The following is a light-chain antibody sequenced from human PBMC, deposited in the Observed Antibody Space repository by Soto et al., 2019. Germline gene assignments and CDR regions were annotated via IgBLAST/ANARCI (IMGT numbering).Light chain of an antibody. CDR2: AAS. CDR1: QGSSSY. J-gene: IGKJ1*01. CDR3: QQYKSFSWT. Sequence: AIRLTQSPSSLSTSTGHRGPXXXLANQGSSSYLAWYQQKPGKAPKLLIYAASTWQSGVPSRFSGSGSGTEFTLTISSLQPDDFATYYCQQYKSFSWTFGQGTKVDIK. V-gene: IGKV1-8*01.